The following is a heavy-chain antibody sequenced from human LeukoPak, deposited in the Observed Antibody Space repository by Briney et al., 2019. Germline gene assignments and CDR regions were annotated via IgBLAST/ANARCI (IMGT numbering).Heavy chain of an antibody. J-gene: IGHJ4*02. CDR2: INPSGGST. D-gene: IGHD3-10*01. Sequence: GASVKVSCKASGYIFTSYYMHWVRQAPGQGLEWMGIINPSGGSTSYAQKFQGRVTMTGDTSTSTAYMELSSLRSEDTAVYYCARVPRSGSYSDSFEYWGQGTLVTVSS. CDR3: ARVPRSGSYSDSFEY. CDR1: GYIFTSYY. V-gene: IGHV1-46*01.